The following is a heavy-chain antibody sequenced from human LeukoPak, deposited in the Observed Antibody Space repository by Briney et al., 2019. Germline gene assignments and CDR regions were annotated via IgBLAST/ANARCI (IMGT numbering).Heavy chain of an antibody. V-gene: IGHV1-69*04. D-gene: IGHD1-14*01. CDR1: GGTFSSHA. CDR3: ARVISGTWLWF. Sequence: SSVKVSCKASGGTFSSHAITWVRQAPGLGLEWMGRIIPTLEVANYAQKFQGRVTITADKSTSTAYMELSSLRPEDTAVYYCARVISGTWLWFWGQGTLVTVSS. J-gene: IGHJ4*02. CDR2: IIPTLEVA.